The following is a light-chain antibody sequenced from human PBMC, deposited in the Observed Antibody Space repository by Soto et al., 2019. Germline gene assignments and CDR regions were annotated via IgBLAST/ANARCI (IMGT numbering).Light chain of an antibody. CDR1: SSDVGGYNY. CDR2: DVS. J-gene: IGLJ1*01. Sequence: QSGLTQAAFVAGSPGEAIDFSCTGTSSDVGGYNYVSWYQQHPGKAPKLMIFDVSNRPSGVSNRFSGSKSGNTASLTISGLQAEDEADYYCSSYTSSGTLYVFGTGTKVTVL. CDR3: SSYTSSGTLYV. V-gene: IGLV2-14*01.